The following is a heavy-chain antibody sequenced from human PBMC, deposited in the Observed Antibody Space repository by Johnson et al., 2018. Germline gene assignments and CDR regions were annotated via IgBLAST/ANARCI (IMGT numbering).Heavy chain of an antibody. CDR2: VYHSGST. V-gene: IGHV4-59*01. CDR3: ARGGEYFQD. J-gene: IGHJ1*01. D-gene: IGHD6-25*01. Sequence: QVQLQESGPGLVKPSETLSLTCTVSGGSISSYWWSWIRQPPGKGLDYIGYVYHSGSTIYNPSLESRVTISIDTSKNQFSLKLRSVTAADTAMYYCARGGEYFQDWGQGTLVTVSS. CDR1: GGSISSYW.